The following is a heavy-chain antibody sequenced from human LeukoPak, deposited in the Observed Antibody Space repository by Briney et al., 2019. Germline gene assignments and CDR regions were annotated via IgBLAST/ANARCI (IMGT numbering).Heavy chain of an antibody. Sequence: SVKVSCKASGYTFTTYDINWVRQATGQGLEWIGWIVVGSGNTNYAQKFQERVTITRDMSTSTAYMELSSLRSEDTAVYYCAADLHYDFWSGYYYWGQGTLVTVSS. CDR3: AADLHYDFWSGYYY. CDR2: IVVGSGNT. V-gene: IGHV1-58*02. D-gene: IGHD3-3*01. J-gene: IGHJ4*02. CDR1: GYTFTTYD.